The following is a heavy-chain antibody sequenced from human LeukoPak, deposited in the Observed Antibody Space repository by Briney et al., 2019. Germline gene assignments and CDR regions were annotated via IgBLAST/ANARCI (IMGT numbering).Heavy chain of an antibody. CDR3: ARGLYSYDY. Sequence: GGSLRLSCAASGFTFNDYHMSWVRQAPGKGLEWVSGISDFGGTTYYAGSVRGRSTISRNNSKNTMSFQMNSLRAEDTAVYYRARGLYSYDYWGQGILVTVSS. CDR2: ISDFGGTT. D-gene: IGHD3/OR15-3a*01. V-gene: IGHV3-23*01. CDR1: GFTFNDYH. J-gene: IGHJ4*02.